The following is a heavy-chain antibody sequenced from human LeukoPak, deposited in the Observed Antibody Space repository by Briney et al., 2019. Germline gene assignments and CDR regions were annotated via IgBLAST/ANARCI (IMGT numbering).Heavy chain of an antibody. Sequence: GGSLRLSCAASGFTFDDYGMSWVRQAPGKGLEWVSGISWNSGSIGYADSVKGRFTISRDNAKNSLYLQMNSLRAEDTALYYCAKDISSGWPQFDYWGQGTLVTVSS. CDR3: AKDISSGWPQFDY. CDR2: ISWNSGSI. D-gene: IGHD6-19*01. J-gene: IGHJ4*02. V-gene: IGHV3-9*01. CDR1: GFTFDDYG.